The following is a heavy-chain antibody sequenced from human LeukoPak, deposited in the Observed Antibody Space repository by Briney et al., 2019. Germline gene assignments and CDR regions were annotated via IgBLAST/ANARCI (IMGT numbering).Heavy chain of an antibody. CDR1: GGSISSYY. D-gene: IGHD1-26*01. V-gene: IGHV4-59*01. CDR2: IYYSGST. CDR3: ASLYSGSYSNDY. Sequence: SETLSLTCTVSGGSISSYYWSWIRQPPGKGLEWIGYIYYSGSTNYNPSLKSRVTISVDTSKNQFSLKLSSVTAADTAVHYCASLYSGSYSNDYWGQGTLVTASS. J-gene: IGHJ4*02.